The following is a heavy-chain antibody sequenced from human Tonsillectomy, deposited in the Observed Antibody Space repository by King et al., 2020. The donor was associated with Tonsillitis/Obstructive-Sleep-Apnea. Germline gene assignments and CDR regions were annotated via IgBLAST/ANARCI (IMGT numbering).Heavy chain of an antibody. D-gene: IGHD2-21*01. CDR3: AGDSEAYCGGDCSDAFDI. J-gene: IGHJ3*02. CDR1: GGTFSSYA. CDR2: IIPIFGTA. Sequence: QLVQSGAEVKKPGSSVKVSCKASGGTFSSYAISWVRQAPGQGLEWMGGIIPIFGTANYAQKSQGRVTITADESTSTAYMELSSLRSEDTAVYYCAGDSEAYCGGDCSDAFDIWGQGTMVTVSS. V-gene: IGHV1-69*12.